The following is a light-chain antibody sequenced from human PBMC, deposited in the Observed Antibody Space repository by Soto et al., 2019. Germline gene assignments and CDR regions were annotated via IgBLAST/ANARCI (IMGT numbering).Light chain of an antibody. CDR2: GAS. CDR3: HQFGSSPPAFT. CDR1: QRVSTRY. J-gene: IGKJ2*01. V-gene: IGKV3-20*01. Sequence: ESMLTQSPGTLSLSPGERATLSCSASQRVSTRYLAWYQQTPGQAPRLLIYGASIRATGIPDRFSGSGSGTDFTLTISRLEPEDFAVYYCHQFGSSPPAFTFGQGTKLEI.